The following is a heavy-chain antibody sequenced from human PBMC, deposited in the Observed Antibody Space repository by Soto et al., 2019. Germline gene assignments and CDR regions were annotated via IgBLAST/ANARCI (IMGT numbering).Heavy chain of an antibody. D-gene: IGHD3-3*01. J-gene: IGHJ4*02. V-gene: IGHV3-30*18. CDR3: AKDASPGITIFGVVED. CDR1: GFTFSSYG. Sequence: GGSLRLSCAASGFTFSSYGMHWVRQAPGKGLEWVAVISYDGSNKYYADSVKGRFTISRDNSKNTLYLQMNSLRAEDTAVYYCAKDASPGITIFGVVEDWGQGTLVTVSS. CDR2: ISYDGSNK.